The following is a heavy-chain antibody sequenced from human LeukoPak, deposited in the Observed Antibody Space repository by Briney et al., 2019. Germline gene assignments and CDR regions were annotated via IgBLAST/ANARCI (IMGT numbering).Heavy chain of an antibody. J-gene: IGHJ4*02. Sequence: GSLRLSCAASGFTFSSYAMSWVRQAPGKGLEWVSTISGSGGNTYYADSLKGRFTITRDNSKNTLYLQMNSLRAEDTAVYYCAKSPYYDSSGSYFDYWGQGTLVTVSS. CDR2: ISGSGGNT. D-gene: IGHD3-22*01. V-gene: IGHV3-23*01. CDR3: AKSPYYDSSGSYFDY. CDR1: GFTFSSYA.